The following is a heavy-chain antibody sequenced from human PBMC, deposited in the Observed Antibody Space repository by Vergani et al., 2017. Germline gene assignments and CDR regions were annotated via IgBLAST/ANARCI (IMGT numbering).Heavy chain of an antibody. CDR2: IKEEGSEK. CDR3: ASPTQMDSKGTRYYTDV. CDR1: GFTFSKYW. V-gene: IGHV3-7*01. D-gene: IGHD3-16*02. J-gene: IGHJ6*03. Sequence: EVQLVESGGGLVQPGGSLRLSCAASGFTFSKYWMTWVRQAPGKGLEWVANIKEEGSEKYYVDSVKGRFTISRDNAKNSLYLRMNSLSAEDTAVYYCASPTQMDSKGTRYYTDVWGKGTTVTVSS.